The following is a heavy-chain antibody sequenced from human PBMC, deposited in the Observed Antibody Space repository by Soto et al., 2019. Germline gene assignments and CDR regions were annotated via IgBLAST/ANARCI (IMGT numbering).Heavy chain of an antibody. CDR2: VNAGNGNT. CDR3: ARAVSPRPYAFDI. J-gene: IGHJ3*02. Sequence: ASVKVSCKASGYTFTSYAMHWVRQAPGQRLEWMGWVNAGNGNTKYSQKFQGRVTITRDTSASIAYMELSSLRSEDTAVYYCARAVSPRPYAFDIWGQGTMVTVSS. V-gene: IGHV1-3*01. D-gene: IGHD6-25*01. CDR1: GYTFTSYA.